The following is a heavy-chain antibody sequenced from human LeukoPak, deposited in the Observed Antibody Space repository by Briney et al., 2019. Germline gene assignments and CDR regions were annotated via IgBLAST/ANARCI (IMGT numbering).Heavy chain of an antibody. V-gene: IGHV3-23*01. J-gene: IGHJ4*02. D-gene: IGHD2-15*01. CDR3: ASRDPCSGGTCFGLGH. Sequence: GGSLRLSCAASGFTFSSGDMNWVRQAPGKGLEWVSGISDSGGRTYYADSVKGRVTISRDNSKNTLYLQMNSLRAEDTAVYYCASRDPCSGGTCFGLGHWGQGTLVTVSS. CDR1: GFTFSSGD. CDR2: ISDSGGRT.